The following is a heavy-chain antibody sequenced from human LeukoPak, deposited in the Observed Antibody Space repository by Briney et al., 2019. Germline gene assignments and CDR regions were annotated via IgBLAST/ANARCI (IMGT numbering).Heavy chain of an antibody. D-gene: IGHD4-23*01. CDR1: GFTFSSYW. CDR3: ARMHGGKVGY. V-gene: IGHV3-21*01. Sequence: GGSLRLSCAASGFTFSSYWMHWVRQAPGKGLEWVSSISSSSSYIYYADSVKGRFTISRDNAKNSLYLQMNSLRAEDTAVYYCARMHGGKVGYWGQGTLVTVSS. CDR2: ISSSSSYI. J-gene: IGHJ4*02.